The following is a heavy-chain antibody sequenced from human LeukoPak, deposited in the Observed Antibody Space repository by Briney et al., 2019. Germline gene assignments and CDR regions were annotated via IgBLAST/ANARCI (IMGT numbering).Heavy chain of an antibody. J-gene: IGHJ5*02. Sequence: SETLSLTCTVSGGSISSYYWSWIRQPPGKGLEWIGYIYYSGGTNYNPSLKSRVTISVDTSKNHFSLKLSSVTAADTAVYYCARHAPLGYSSVWYPPPNWFDPWGQGTLVTVSS. CDR1: GGSISSYY. CDR2: IYYSGGT. CDR3: ARHAPLGYSSVWYPPPNWFDP. V-gene: IGHV4-59*08. D-gene: IGHD6-19*01.